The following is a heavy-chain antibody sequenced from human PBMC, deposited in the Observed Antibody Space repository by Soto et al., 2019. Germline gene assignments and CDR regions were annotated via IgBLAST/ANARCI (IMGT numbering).Heavy chain of an antibody. J-gene: IGHJ5*02. CDR1: GFTFSSYG. CDR3: AREHYYGSEFPSGWFDP. CDR2: IWYDGSNK. D-gene: IGHD3-10*01. V-gene: IGHV3-33*08. Sequence: GGSLRLSCAASGFTFSSYGMHWVRQAPGKGLEWVAVIWYDGSNKYYADSVKGRFTISRDNSKNTLYLQMNSLRAEDTAVYYCAREHYYGSEFPSGWFDPWGQGTLVTVSS.